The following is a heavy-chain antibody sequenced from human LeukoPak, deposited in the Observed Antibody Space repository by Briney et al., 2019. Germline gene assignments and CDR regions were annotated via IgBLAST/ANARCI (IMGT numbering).Heavy chain of an antibody. Sequence: PSETLSLTCTVSGASININYWSWIRLPPGKGLEWIGFGHYTGRSNYNPSLKSRVTISVDTSKNQLSLKLSSVTAADTAVYYCARHDNRGYYSLQSWGQGALVTVCS. CDR3: ARHDNRGYYSLQS. CDR2: GHYTGRS. CDR1: GASININY. V-gene: IGHV4-59*08. J-gene: IGHJ5*02. D-gene: IGHD3-22*01.